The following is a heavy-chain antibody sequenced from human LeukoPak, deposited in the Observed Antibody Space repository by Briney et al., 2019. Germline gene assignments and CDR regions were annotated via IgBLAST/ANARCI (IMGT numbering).Heavy chain of an antibody. D-gene: IGHD3-22*01. CDR3: AKERLVGGYYMTEADS. V-gene: IGHV3-23*01. J-gene: IGHJ4*02. CDR1: GFTFNKYG. CDR2: ISGSASRT. Sequence: PGGSLRVSCAASGFTFNKYGMSWVRQAPGKGLEWVSSISGSASRTDYAESVKGRFSISRDNSKNTLFLQMNSLRDDGTAVYYCAKERLVGGYYMTEADSWGQGTLVTVSS.